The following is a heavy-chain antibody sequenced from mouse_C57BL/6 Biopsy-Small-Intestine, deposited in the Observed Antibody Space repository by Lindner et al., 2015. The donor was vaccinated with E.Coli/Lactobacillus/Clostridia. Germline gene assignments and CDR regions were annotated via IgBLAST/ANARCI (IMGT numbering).Heavy chain of an antibody. Sequence: SVKVSCKASGYTFTNYDINWVRQATGQGLEWMGWMNPNSGNTGYAQKFQGRVTMTRNTSISTAYMELSSLRSEDTAVYYCARGPRWPLVVVINVNLRYGMDVWGQGTTVTVSS. CDR2: MNPNSGNT. J-gene: IGHJ1*01. D-gene: IGHD1-1*01. CDR1: GYTFTNYD. CDR3: ARGPRWPLVVVINVNLRYGMDV. V-gene: IGHV1-84*02.